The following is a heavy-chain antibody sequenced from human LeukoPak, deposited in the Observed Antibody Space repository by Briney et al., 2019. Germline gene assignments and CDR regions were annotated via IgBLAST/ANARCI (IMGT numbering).Heavy chain of an antibody. J-gene: IGHJ6*02. V-gene: IGHV4-4*07. CDR2: IYTSGNT. Sequence: SETLSLTCTVSGGSISSYYWSWIRQPAGKGLEWIGRIYTSGNTNYNPSLKSRVTMSVDTSKNQFSLKLSSVTAADTAVYYCARGGYSYGYDYYYGMDVWGQGTTVTVSS. CDR3: ARGGYSYGYDYYYGMDV. D-gene: IGHD5-18*01. CDR1: GGSISSYY.